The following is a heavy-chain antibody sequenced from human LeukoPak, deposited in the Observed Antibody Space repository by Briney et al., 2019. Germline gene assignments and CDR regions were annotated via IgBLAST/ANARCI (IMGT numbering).Heavy chain of an antibody. CDR1: GGSINSYF. Sequence: SETLSLTCTVSGGSINSYFWSWIRQPAGKGLEWIGRIYASGGTNYNPSLKSRVTISSDTSKNQFSLRLNSVTAADTAVYYCAIGDTRGNDIWGQGTMVTVSS. V-gene: IGHV4-4*07. CDR2: IYASGGT. J-gene: IGHJ3*02. D-gene: IGHD1-26*01. CDR3: AIGDTRGNDI.